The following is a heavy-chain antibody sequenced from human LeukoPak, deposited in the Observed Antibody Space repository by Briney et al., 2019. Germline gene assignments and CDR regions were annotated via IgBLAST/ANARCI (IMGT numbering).Heavy chain of an antibody. CDR2: IRYDGSNK. J-gene: IGHJ4*02. D-gene: IGHD4/OR15-4a*01. Sequence: PGGSLRLSCAASGFTFSSYGMHWVRQAPGKGLEWVAFIRYDGSNKYYADSVKGRFTISRDNSKNTLYLQMNSLRAEDTAVYYCAKDPLRANYRGYFDYWGQGTLVTVSS. V-gene: IGHV3-30*02. CDR3: AKDPLRANYRGYFDY. CDR1: GFTFSSYG.